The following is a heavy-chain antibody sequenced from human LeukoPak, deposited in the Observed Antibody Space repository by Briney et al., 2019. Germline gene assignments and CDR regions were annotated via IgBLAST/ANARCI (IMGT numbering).Heavy chain of an antibody. Sequence: GGSLRLSCAAPGVTFSNYAMHWVRQSPGKGLEWVAVISNDGTDKHHADSVKGRFTVSRDNSNHTVYLEMDRLRVEDTAIYYCVREGTYFFASGSFQGYYFDNWGQGTLVTVSS. CDR3: VREGTYFFASGSFQGYYFDN. V-gene: IGHV3-30*03. CDR1: GVTFSNYA. CDR2: ISNDGTDK. D-gene: IGHD3-10*01. J-gene: IGHJ4*02.